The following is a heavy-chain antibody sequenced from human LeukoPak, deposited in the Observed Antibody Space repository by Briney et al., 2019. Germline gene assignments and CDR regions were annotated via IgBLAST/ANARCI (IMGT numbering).Heavy chain of an antibody. CDR2: IYSSGST. CDR1: GGSINSDGYF. CDR3: ARLVEEDAFDI. J-gene: IGHJ3*02. V-gene: IGHV4-61*02. Sequence: PSQTLSLTCTVSGGSINSDGYFWSWIRQPAGKGLEWIGRIYSSGSTTYNPSLRSRVTISLDTSKNQFSLKLSSVTAADTAVYYCARLVEEDAFDIWGQGAMVTVSS.